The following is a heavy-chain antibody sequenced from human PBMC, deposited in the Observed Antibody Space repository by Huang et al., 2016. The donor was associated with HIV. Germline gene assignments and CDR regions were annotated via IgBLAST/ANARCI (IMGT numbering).Heavy chain of an antibody. CDR1: GYSFSSYW. V-gene: IGHV5-51*01. CDR3: ARRFSSSSGYFDY. D-gene: IGHD6-6*01. CDR2: IFPDDCDT. Sequence: VQLVQSGAEVKKPGESLKISCKGSGYSFSSYWNAWVRQMPGKGLEWMGIIFPDDCDTTSSPSFEGQVTISADKSIGTAYLQWSSLKASDTAMYYCARRFSSSSGYFDYWGQGSLVTVSS. J-gene: IGHJ4*02.